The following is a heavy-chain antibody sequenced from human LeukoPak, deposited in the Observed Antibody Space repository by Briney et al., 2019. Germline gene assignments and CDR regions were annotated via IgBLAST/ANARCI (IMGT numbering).Heavy chain of an antibody. CDR2: IYYSGST. Sequence: SETLSLTCTVSGGSISSSSYYWGWIRQPPGKGLEWIGSIYYSGSTYYNPSLKSRVTISVDMSKNQLSVKLYSVTAADTAVYFCARPAGWLPRYYFEYWGQGTLVTVSS. CDR3: ARPAGWLPRYYFEY. J-gene: IGHJ4*02. V-gene: IGHV4-39*01. CDR1: GGSISSSSYY. D-gene: IGHD5-24*01.